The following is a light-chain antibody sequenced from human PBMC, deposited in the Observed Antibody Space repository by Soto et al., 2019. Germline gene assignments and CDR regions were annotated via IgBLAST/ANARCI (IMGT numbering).Light chain of an antibody. Sequence: DIQMTQSPSTLSASVGYRVTITCRASQSFSRWLAWYQQKPGKAPTVLIYDASSLQSGVPSRFSGSGSGTEVTLTLSSLQPDDFATYYCQQYNSYPYPFGQGTKLEI. CDR2: DAS. J-gene: IGKJ2*01. CDR3: QQYNSYPYP. V-gene: IGKV1-5*01. CDR1: QSFSRW.